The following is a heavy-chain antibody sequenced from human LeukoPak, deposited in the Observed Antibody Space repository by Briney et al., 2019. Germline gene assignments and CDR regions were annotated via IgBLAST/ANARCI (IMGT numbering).Heavy chain of an antibody. D-gene: IGHD6-19*01. V-gene: IGHV1-24*01. J-gene: IGHJ4*02. CDR3: ATSRDKGWLATFDY. CDR2: FDPEDGET. Sequence: ASVKVSCKVSGYTLTELSMHWVRQAPGKGLEWMGGFDPEDGETIYAQKFQGRVTMTEDTSTDTAYMELSSLRSEDTAVYYCATSRDKGWLATFDYWGQGTLVTVSS. CDR1: GYTLTELS.